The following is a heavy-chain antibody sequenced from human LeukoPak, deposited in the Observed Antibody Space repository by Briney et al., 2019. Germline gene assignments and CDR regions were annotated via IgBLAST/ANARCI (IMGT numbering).Heavy chain of an antibody. Sequence: GGSLRLSCAASGFTFSSYAMSWVRQAPGKGLEWVSAISGSGGSTYYADSVKGRFTISRDNSKNTLYLQMNSLRAEDTAVYYCAKDLIGYCSGGSCYDWFDPWGQGTLVTVSS. CDR1: GFTFSSYA. J-gene: IGHJ5*02. D-gene: IGHD2-15*01. V-gene: IGHV3-23*01. CDR3: AKDLIGYCSGGSCYDWFDP. CDR2: ISGSGGST.